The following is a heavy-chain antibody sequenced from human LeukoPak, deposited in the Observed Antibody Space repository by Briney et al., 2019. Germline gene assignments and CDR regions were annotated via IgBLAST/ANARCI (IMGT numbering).Heavy chain of an antibody. Sequence: SETLSLTCTVSGGSISSYYWTWIRQPPGKGLEWIGYIYYSGSTNYNPSLKSRVTISVDTSKNQFSLKLSSVTAADTAVYYCARGHSGGSNWFDPWGQGTLVTVSS. J-gene: IGHJ5*02. D-gene: IGHD4-23*01. CDR3: ARGHSGGSNWFDP. CDR1: GGSISSYY. V-gene: IGHV4-59*01. CDR2: IYYSGST.